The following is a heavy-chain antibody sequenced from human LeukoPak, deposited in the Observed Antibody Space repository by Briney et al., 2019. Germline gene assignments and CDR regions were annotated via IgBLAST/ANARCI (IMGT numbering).Heavy chain of an antibody. V-gene: IGHV3-74*01. D-gene: IGHD6-19*01. CDR2: INSDGSWT. CDR1: GNYW. CDR3: VSGSGWYMDY. Sequence: GGSLRLSCAASGNYWMHWVRQAPGKGLVWVSHINSDGSWTSYADSVKGRFTISKDNAKNTVYLQMNSLRAEDTAVYYCVSGSGWYMDYWGQGTLVTVSS. J-gene: IGHJ4*02.